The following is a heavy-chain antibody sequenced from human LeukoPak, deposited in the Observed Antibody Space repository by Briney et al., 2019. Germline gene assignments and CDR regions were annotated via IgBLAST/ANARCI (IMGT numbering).Heavy chain of an antibody. CDR2: IIPILGTA. CDR3: ASAVRRSYYYDSSGYSSLDY. V-gene: IGHV1-69*05. D-gene: IGHD3-22*01. Sequence: SSVKVSCKASGGTFSSYAISWVRQAPGQRLEWIGRIIPILGTAHYAQKFQGRVTITTEESTRTAYMELSSLRSEDTAVYYCASAVRRSYYYDSSGYSSLDYWGQGTLVTVSS. J-gene: IGHJ4*02. CDR1: GGTFSSYA.